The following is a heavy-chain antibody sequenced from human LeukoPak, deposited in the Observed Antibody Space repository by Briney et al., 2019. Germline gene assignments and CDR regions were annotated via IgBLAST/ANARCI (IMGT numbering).Heavy chain of an antibody. CDR2: IIPIFGTA. Sequence: ASVKVSCKASGGTFSSYAISWVRQAPGQGLEWMGGIIPIFGTANYAQKFQGRVTITADKSTSTAYMGLSSLRSEDTTVYYCARTAMAHGYYYYYMDVWGKGTTVTVSS. J-gene: IGHJ6*03. CDR3: ARTAMAHGYYYYYMDV. CDR1: GGTFSSYA. V-gene: IGHV1-69*06. D-gene: IGHD5-18*01.